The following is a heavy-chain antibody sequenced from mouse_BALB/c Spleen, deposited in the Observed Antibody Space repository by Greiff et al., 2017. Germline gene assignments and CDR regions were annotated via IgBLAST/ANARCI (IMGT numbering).Heavy chain of an antibody. CDR2: ISSGGSYT. D-gene: IGHD2-14*01. Sequence: DVKLVESGGDLVKPGGSLKLSCAASGFTFSSYGMSWVRQTPDKRLEWVATISSGGSYTYYPDSVKGRFTISRDNAKNTLYLQMNSLMSEDTAMYYCTRLCYRYDVGGVDAMDYWGQGTSVTVSS. V-gene: IGHV5-6*02. CDR1: GFTFSSYG. CDR3: TRLCYRYDVGGVDAMDY. J-gene: IGHJ4*01.